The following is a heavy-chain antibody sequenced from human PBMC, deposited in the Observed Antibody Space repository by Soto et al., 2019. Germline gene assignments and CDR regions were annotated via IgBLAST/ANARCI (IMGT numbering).Heavy chain of an antibody. V-gene: IGHV1-69*08. D-gene: IGHD5-12*01. CDR3: VRDEYSGYRGEV. Sequence: QVQLVQSGAEVKKPGSSVKVSCKASGGTFSSYTISWVRQAPGQGLEWMGRIIPILGIANYAQKFQGRVTITADKSTSTAYMELSSLRSEDTAVYYCVRDEYSGYRGEVWGQGTLVTVSS. J-gene: IGHJ4*02. CDR2: IIPILGIA. CDR1: GGTFSSYT.